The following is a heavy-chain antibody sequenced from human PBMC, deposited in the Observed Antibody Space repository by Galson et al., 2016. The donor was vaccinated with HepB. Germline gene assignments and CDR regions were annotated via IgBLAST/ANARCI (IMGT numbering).Heavy chain of an antibody. V-gene: IGHV3-23*01. Sequence: SLRLSCAASGFTFSSYAMSWVRQAPGKGLEWVSAISGNGDSIYYADSVRGRFTISRDNSKNTLFLQINSLRAEDTAVFYCAKDVHYDFWSALHNYFEYWGQGTLDTVSS. CDR2: ISGNGDSI. CDR1: GFTFSSYA. D-gene: IGHD3-3*01. J-gene: IGHJ4*02. CDR3: AKDVHYDFWSALHNYFEY.